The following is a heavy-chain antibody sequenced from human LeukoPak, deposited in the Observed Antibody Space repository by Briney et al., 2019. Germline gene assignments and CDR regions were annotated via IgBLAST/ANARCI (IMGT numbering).Heavy chain of an antibody. J-gene: IGHJ6*03. CDR3: AKDGGVRGPDYYYYMDV. Sequence: PSETLSLTCAVYGGSFSGYYWSWIRQPPGKGLEWIGEINHSGSTNYNPSLKSRVTISVDTSKNQFSLKLSSVTAADTAVYYCAKDGGVRGPDYYYYMDVCGKGTTVTISS. CDR1: GGSFSGYY. CDR2: INHSGST. V-gene: IGHV4-34*01. D-gene: IGHD3-10*01.